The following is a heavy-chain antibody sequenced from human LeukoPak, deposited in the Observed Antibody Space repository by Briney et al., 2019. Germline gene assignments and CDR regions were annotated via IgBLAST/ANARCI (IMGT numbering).Heavy chain of an antibody. V-gene: IGHV3-23*01. CDR3: AKDLRYDSSGYYVC. Sequence: GGSLRLSCAASGFTFSSYAMNWVRQAPGKGLEWVSAISGSGGTPYYADSVKGRFTISRDNSKNTLYLQMNSLRAEDTAVYYCAKDLRYDSSGYYVCWGQGTLVTVSS. CDR2: ISGSGGTP. J-gene: IGHJ4*02. D-gene: IGHD3-22*01. CDR1: GFTFSSYA.